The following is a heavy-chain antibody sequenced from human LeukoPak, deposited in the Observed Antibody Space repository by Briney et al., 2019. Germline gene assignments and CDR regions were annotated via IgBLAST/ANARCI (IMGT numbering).Heavy chain of an antibody. J-gene: IGHJ6*02. CDR3: ARGRFFYGWGMDV. D-gene: IGHD3-10*01. Sequence: PGGSLRLSCVASGLTLDKYWVTWVRQAPGKGLEWVANIRQDGREKDLVDSVKGRFTISRDDATSSVYLQMSSVRVEDTAIYYCARGRFFYGWGMDVWGQGTTVTVS. V-gene: IGHV3-7*03. CDR2: IRQDGREK. CDR1: GLTLDKYW.